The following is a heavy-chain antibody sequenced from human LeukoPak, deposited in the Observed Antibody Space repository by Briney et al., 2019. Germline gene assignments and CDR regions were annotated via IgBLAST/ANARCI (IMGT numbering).Heavy chain of an antibody. D-gene: IGHD2-2*01. V-gene: IGHV4-34*01. J-gene: IGHJ6*03. CDR2: ISHSGST. CDR3: ARGQRRVVPAAFPNYYYYYYMDV. Sequence: PSETLSLTCAVYGGSFSGYYWSWIRQPPGKGLEWIGEISHSGSTNYNPSLKSRVTISVDTSKNQFSLKLSSVTAADTAVYYCARGQRRVVPAAFPNYYYYYYMDVWGKGTTVTVSS. CDR1: GGSFSGYY.